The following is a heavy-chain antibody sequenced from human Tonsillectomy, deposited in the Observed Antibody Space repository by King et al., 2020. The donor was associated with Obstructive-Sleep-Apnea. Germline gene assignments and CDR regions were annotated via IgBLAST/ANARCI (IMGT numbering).Heavy chain of an antibody. CDR3: ARGFMVVGAAFDI. CDR1: GGTFSNYA. V-gene: IGHV1-69*04. J-gene: IGHJ3*02. CDR2: IIPILVLV. Sequence: QLVQSGAEVKKPGSSVKVSCKASGGTFSNYAITWVRQAPGQGLEWMGGIIPILVLVNYVQKFQGRLTITADKSTSTGYMELSSLRCEDTAVYYCARGFMVVGAAFDIWGQGTMVTVSS. D-gene: IGHD2-15*01.